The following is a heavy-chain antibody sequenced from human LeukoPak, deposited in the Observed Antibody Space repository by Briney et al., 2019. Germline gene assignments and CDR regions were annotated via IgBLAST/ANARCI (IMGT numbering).Heavy chain of an antibody. Sequence: GGSLRLSCAATGFTFSSYAMSWVRQAPGKGLEWVSAISGSGGSTYYADSVKGRFTISRDNSKNTLYLQMNSLRAEDTAVYYCAKDDSSGYYYFDYWGQGTLVTVSS. V-gene: IGHV3-23*01. CDR1: GFTFSSYA. CDR2: ISGSGGST. J-gene: IGHJ4*02. D-gene: IGHD3-22*01. CDR3: AKDDSSGYYYFDY.